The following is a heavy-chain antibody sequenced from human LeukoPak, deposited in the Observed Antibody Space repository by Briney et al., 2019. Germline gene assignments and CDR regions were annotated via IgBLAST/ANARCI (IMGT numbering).Heavy chain of an antibody. J-gene: IGHJ4*02. CDR1: GFTFSTYA. V-gene: IGHV3-23*01. Sequence: GGSLTLSCAASGFTFSTYAMSWVRQPPGQGLEWVGSIICEGGSTSYAESRKGRFTISRDNSKNTLYLRMNSLRAEDTAVYYCAKRPDCSTTNCFRFEYWGQGTLVTVSS. D-gene: IGHD2-2*01. CDR3: AKRPDCSTTNCFRFEY. CDR2: IICEGGST.